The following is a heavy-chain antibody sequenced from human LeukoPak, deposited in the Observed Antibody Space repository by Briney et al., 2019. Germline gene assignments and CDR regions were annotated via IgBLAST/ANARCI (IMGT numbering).Heavy chain of an antibody. J-gene: IGHJ3*02. CDR3: ARENDKTSSPDAFDI. CDR2: IYSGGST. V-gene: IGHV3-66*01. D-gene: IGHD3-22*01. Sequence: GGSLRLSCAASGFTVSGNYMSWVRQAPRKGLEWVSVIYSGGSTYYADSVKGRFTISRDNSKNTLYLQMNSLRAEDTAVYYCARENDKTSSPDAFDIWGQGTMVTVSS. CDR1: GFTVSGNY.